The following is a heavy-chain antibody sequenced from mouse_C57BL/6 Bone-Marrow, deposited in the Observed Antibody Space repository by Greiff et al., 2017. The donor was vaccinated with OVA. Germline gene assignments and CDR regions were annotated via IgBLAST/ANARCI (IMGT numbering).Heavy chain of an antibody. Sequence: EVQLQQSGGDLVKPGGSLKLSCAASGFTFSSYGMSWVRQTPDKRLEWVATISSGGSYTYYPDSVKGRFTISRDNAKNTLYLQMSSLKSEDTAMYYCARQGLGRFDYWGQGTTLTVSS. V-gene: IGHV5-6*01. J-gene: IGHJ2*01. CDR1: GFTFSSYG. CDR2: ISSGGSYT. D-gene: IGHD4-1*01. CDR3: ARQGLGRFDY.